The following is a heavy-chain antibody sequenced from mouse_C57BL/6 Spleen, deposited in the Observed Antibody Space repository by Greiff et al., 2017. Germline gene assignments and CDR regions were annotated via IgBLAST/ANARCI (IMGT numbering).Heavy chain of an antibody. CDR3: TRTHYYGSSSDWYCDV. CDR1: GFTFSSYA. CDR2: ISSGGDYI. D-gene: IGHD1-1*01. Sequence: EVHLVESGEGLVKPGGSLKLSCAASGFTFSSYAMSWVRQTPEKRLEWVAYISSGGDYIYYADTVKGRFTISRDNARNTLYLQMSSLKSEDTAMYYCTRTHYYGSSSDWYCDVWGTGTTVTVSS. V-gene: IGHV5-9-1*02. J-gene: IGHJ1*03.